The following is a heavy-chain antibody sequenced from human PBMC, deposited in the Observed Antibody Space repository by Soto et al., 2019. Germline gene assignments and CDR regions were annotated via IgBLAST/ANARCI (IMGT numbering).Heavy chain of an antibody. CDR2: ISSSAYTI. Sequence: PGGSLRLSCAASGFRFGDYYMSWIRQAPGKGLEWVSYISSSAYTIYYAASVEGRFTISRDNAKNSLFLQMNSLRADDTAVYYCARGLVVAATRGPLDYRGQGILVTVSS. V-gene: IGHV3-11*01. D-gene: IGHD2-15*01. CDR1: GFRFGDYY. J-gene: IGHJ4*02. CDR3: ARGLVVAATRGPLDY.